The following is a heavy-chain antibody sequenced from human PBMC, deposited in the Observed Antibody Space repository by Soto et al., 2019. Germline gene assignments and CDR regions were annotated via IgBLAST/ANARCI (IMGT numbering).Heavy chain of an antibody. D-gene: IGHD5-18*01. CDR1: GFTFSSYE. V-gene: IGHV3-48*03. CDR2: ISSSGSTI. CDR3: ESGYPYYYYGMDV. J-gene: IGHJ6*02. Sequence: GGSLRLSCAASGFTFSSYEMNWVRQAPGKGLEWVSYISSSGSTIYYADSVKGRFTISRDNAKNSPYLQMNSLRAEDTAVYYCESGYPYYYYGMDVWGQGTTVTVSS.